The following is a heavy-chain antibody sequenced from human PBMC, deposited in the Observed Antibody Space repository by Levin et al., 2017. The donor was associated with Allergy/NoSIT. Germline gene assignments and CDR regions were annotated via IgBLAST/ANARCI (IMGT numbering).Heavy chain of an antibody. CDR2: IKSKIDGGTT. Sequence: GGSLRLSCAASGFSFSNAWMNWVRQTPGKGLEWVGRIKSKIDGGTTDYAAPVKDRFIISRDDSKNTLFLQMNNLKTEDTAVYYCTTRHPYVDYIDCFESWSQGTLVPVSS. CDR3: TTRHPYVDYIDCFES. CDR1: GFSFSNAW. V-gene: IGHV3-15*07. J-gene: IGHJ5*01. D-gene: IGHD4-17*01.